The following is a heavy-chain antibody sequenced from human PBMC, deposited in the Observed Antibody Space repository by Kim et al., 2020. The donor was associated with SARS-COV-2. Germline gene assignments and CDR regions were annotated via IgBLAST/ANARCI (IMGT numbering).Heavy chain of an antibody. CDR3: AKEWVRGVIRWFDP. Sequence: ADSVKGRFTISRDNSKNTLYLQMNSLRAEDTAVYYCAKEWVRGVIRWFDPWGQGTLVTVSS. J-gene: IGHJ5*02. D-gene: IGHD3-10*01. V-gene: IGHV3-23*01.